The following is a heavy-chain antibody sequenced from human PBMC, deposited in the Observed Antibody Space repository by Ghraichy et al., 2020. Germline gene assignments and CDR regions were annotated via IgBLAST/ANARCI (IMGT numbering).Heavy chain of an antibody. D-gene: IGHD3-22*01. CDR1: GYSFISHW. Sequence: GESLNISCKGSGYSFISHWIGWVRQMPGKGLEWMGMIYPGDSDTTYSPSFQGQISISADKSISTAYLQWHSLTASDTAMYYCASQFFYDGTGSFLYWGQGALVTVSS. CDR3: ASQFFYDGTGSFLY. J-gene: IGHJ4*02. CDR2: IYPGDSDT. V-gene: IGHV5-51*01.